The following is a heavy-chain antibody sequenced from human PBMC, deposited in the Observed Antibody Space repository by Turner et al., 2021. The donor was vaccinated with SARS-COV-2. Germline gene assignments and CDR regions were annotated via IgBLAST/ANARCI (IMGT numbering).Heavy chain of an antibody. CDR3: ARDHYYDSSGYTLDAFDI. V-gene: IGHV3-33*01. D-gene: IGHD3-22*01. CDR1: GFTFSSYG. Sequence: QVQLMESGGGVVQPGRSLRLPCAASGFTFSSYGRHWVRQAPGKGLEWVAVKWYEGSKKYYADSVKGRFTISRDNPKNTLYLQMNSLRAEDTAVYYCARDHYYDSSGYTLDAFDIWGQGTMVTISS. J-gene: IGHJ3*02. CDR2: KWYEGSKK.